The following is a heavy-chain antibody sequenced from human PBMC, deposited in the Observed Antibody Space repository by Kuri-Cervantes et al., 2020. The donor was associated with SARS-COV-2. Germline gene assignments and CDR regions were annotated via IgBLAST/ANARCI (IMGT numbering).Heavy chain of an antibody. J-gene: IGHJ4*02. CDR3: ARDSNGLDY. Sequence: LSLTCAASGFTFSSYSMNWVRQAPGKGLEWVSYVSSSSRTIYYADSVKGRFTISRDNAKNSLYLQMNSLRDEDTAVYYCARDSNGLDYWGQGTLSTVSS. CDR1: GFTFSSYS. V-gene: IGHV3-48*02. CDR2: VSSSSRTI.